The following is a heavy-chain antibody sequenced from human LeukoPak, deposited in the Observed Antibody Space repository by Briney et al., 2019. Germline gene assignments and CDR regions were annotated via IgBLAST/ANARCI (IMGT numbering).Heavy chain of an antibody. V-gene: IGHV1-3*01. J-gene: IGHJ5*02. Sequence: ASVKVSCTASGYTFTSYAMHWVRQAPGQRLEWMGWINAGNGNTKYSQKFQGRVTITRDTSASTAYMELSSLRSEDTAVCCCARVAVGFDPWGQGALVTVSS. CDR2: INAGNGNT. CDR1: GYTFTSYA. CDR3: ARVAVGFDP. D-gene: IGHD2-15*01.